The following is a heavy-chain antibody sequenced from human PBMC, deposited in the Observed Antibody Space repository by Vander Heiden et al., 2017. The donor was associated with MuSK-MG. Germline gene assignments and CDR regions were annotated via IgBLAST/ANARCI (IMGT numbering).Heavy chain of an antibody. J-gene: IGHJ2*01. V-gene: IGHV1-69-2*01. D-gene: IGHD6-13*01. CDR3: ATDRRIAAAGTLYWYFDL. Sequence: EVQLVQSGAEVKKPGATVKISCKVSGYTFTDYYMPWVQQAPGKGLEWMGLVDPEDGETIYAEKFQGRVTITADTSTDTAYMELSSLRSEDTAVYYCATDRRIAAAGTLYWYFDLWGRDTLVTVSS. CDR1: GYTFTDYY. CDR2: VDPEDGET.